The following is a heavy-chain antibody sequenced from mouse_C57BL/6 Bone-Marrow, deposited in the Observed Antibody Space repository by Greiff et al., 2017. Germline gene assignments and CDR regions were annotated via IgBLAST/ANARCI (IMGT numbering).Heavy chain of an antibody. J-gene: IGHJ3*01. CDR3: ARGDYAYEGAWFAY. CDR2: ISSGSSTI. Sequence: EVKLMESGGGLVKPGGSLKLSCAASGFTFSDYGMHWVRQAPEKGLKWVAYISSGSSTIYYTDTVKGRFTISRANAKNTLFLQMTSLRSADTAMYYCARGDYAYEGAWFAYWGQGTLVTVSA. D-gene: IGHD2-2*01. V-gene: IGHV5-17*01. CDR1: GFTFSDYG.